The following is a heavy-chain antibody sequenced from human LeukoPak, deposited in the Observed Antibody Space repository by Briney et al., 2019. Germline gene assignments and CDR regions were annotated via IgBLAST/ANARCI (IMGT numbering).Heavy chain of an antibody. J-gene: IGHJ5*02. D-gene: IGHD3-10*01. CDR3: ARDRAGTKAWVEFDP. CDR1: GFTFSDYA. Sequence: PGGSLRLSCAASGFTFSDYATSWVRQAPGKGLEWISGIKNSGDRTDYADSVKGRFTISRDNSKNTVYLEMNSLRPEDTAVYYCARDRAGTKAWVEFDPWGQGTLVTVSS. V-gene: IGHV3-23*01. CDR2: IKNSGDRT.